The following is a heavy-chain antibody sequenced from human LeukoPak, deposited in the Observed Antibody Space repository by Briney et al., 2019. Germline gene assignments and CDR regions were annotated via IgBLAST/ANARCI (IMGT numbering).Heavy chain of an antibody. CDR1: GFTFSSYA. V-gene: IGHV3-23*01. CDR2: ISGSGGGT. D-gene: IGHD3-10*01. CDR3: AKETGYYYGSGSYSYFDY. Sequence: PGGSLRLSCAASGFTFSSYAMSWVRQAPGKGLEWVSAISGSGGGTYYADSVKGRFTISRDNSKNTLSLQMNSLRAEDTAVYYCAKETGYYYGSGSYSYFDYWGQGTLVTVSS. J-gene: IGHJ4*02.